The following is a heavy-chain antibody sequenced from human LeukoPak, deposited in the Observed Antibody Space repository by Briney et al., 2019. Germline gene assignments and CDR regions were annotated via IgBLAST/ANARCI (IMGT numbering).Heavy chain of an antibody. CDR2: INHNGNVN. V-gene: IGHV3-7*03. Sequence: PGGSLRLSCAASGFTFSSYWMNWARQAPGKGREWVASINHNGNVNYYVDSVKGRFTISRDNAKNSLYLQMSNLRAGDTAVYFCARGGGLDVWGEGATVTVSS. D-gene: IGHD3-16*01. CDR3: ARGGGLDV. CDR1: GFTFSSYW. J-gene: IGHJ6*04.